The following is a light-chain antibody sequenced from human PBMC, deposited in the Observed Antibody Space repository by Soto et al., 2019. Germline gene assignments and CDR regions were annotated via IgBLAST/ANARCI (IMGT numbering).Light chain of an antibody. V-gene: IGKV1-16*01. J-gene: IGKJ1*01. Sequence: IQITQSPSSLSASVGDRVTITCRASQGISNYLAWYQQKPGKAPKLLIFAAFSLQSGVPSRFSGSGSGTEFNLTISSLQPDDFATYYCQQYNSYRTFGQGTKVDIK. CDR1: QGISNY. CDR3: QQYNSYRT. CDR2: AAF.